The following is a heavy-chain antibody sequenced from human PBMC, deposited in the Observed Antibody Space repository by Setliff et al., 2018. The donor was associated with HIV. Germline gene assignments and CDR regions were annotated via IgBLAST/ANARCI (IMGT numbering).Heavy chain of an antibody. Sequence: SVKVSCKTSGGTFTTYSVSWVRQAPGQGLEWMGGIITNLGGVTKYAQKFQDRLTITADASTSTVYMELISLRSEDTAVYYCARGPYAEWFGESLDAFDIWGQGTMVTVSS. J-gene: IGHJ3*02. D-gene: IGHD3-10*01. V-gene: IGHV1-69*10. CDR3: ARGPYAEWFGESLDAFDI. CDR1: GGTFTTYS. CDR2: IITNLGGVT.